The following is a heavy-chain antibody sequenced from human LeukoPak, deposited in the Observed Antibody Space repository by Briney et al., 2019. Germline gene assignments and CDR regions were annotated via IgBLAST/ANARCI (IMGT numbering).Heavy chain of an antibody. D-gene: IGHD3-16*02. Sequence: SETLSLTCTVSGGSISSYYWSWIRQPAGKGLEWIGRIYTSGSTNYNPSLQSRVTMSVDTPKNQFSLKLSSVTAADTAVYYCARDPNSYAFGGVIDDYWGQGTLVTVSS. CDR1: GGSISSYY. CDR3: ARDPNSYAFGGVIDDY. CDR2: IYTSGST. V-gene: IGHV4-4*07. J-gene: IGHJ4*02.